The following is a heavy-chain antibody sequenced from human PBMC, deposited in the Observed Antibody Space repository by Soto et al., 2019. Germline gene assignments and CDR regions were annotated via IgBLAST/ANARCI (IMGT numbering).Heavy chain of an antibody. CDR3: ARGYYYCSRRPTPGGMDF. V-gene: IGHV3-15*07. Sequence: PGGSLRLSCAASGLTFTNAWMNWVRQAPGKGLEWVARIKSRTDGGTTDYATPVKGRFTISRDDSKNTLSLQMNSLQIEDTAVYYCARGYYYCSRRPTPGGMDFWCQGTTVTVSS. D-gene: IGHD3-10*01. CDR2: IKSRTDGGTT. CDR1: GLTFTNAW. J-gene: IGHJ6*02.